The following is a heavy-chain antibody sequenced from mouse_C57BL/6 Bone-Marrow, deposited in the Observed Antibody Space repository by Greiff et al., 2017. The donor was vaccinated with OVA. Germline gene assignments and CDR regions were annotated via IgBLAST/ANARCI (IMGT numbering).Heavy chain of an antibody. CDR3: ARCGYYYWYFDV. Sequence: QVQLQQPGAELVKPGASVKLSCKASGYTFTSYWMQWVKQRPGQGLEWIGEIDPSDSYTNYNQKFKGKATLTVDTSSSTAYMQLSSLTSEDSAVYDCARCGYYYWYFDVWGTGTTVTVSS. CDR1: GYTFTSYW. V-gene: IGHV1-50*01. J-gene: IGHJ1*03. CDR2: IDPSDSYT. D-gene: IGHD2-3*01.